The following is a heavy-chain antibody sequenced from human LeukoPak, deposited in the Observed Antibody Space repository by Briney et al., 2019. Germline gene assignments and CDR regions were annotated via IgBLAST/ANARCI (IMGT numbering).Heavy chain of an antibody. Sequence: GGSLRLSCAASGFTFSSYWMHWVRQAPGKGLEWVSYISSSGNPIYYADSVKGRFTISRDNAKNSLYLQMNSLRAEDTAVYYCARGNSGGTRLDAFDIWGQGTMVTVSS. CDR3: ARGNSGGTRLDAFDI. CDR1: GFTFSSYW. D-gene: IGHD2-15*01. CDR2: ISSSGNPI. J-gene: IGHJ3*02. V-gene: IGHV3-48*04.